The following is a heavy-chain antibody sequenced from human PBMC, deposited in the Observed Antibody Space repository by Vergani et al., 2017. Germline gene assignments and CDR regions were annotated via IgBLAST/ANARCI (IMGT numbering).Heavy chain of an antibody. V-gene: IGHV3-73*01. CDR2: IRSKANSYAT. CDR1: GFTFSGYA. CDR3: TRHGIYCSSTSFIHIWAFDI. Sequence: EVKLVESGGGLVQPGGSLKLSCAASGFTFSGYAMHWVRQASGQGLGWVGRIRSKANSYATAYAASVKGRCTISRDDSKNTAYLQMNSLKTEDTSVYYCTRHGIYCSSTSFIHIWAFDIWGQGTMVTVSS. J-gene: IGHJ3*02. D-gene: IGHD2-2*01.